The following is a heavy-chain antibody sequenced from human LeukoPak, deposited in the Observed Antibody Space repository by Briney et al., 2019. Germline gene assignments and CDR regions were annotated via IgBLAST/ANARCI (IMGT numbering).Heavy chain of an antibody. J-gene: IGHJ4*02. D-gene: IGHD6-13*01. Sequence: GSLRLSCAASGFTFCSYGMHWVRQAPGKGLEWVAVISYDGSNKYYADSVKGRFTISRDNSKNTLYLQMNSLRAEDTAVYYCASPHSRGYYWGQGTLVTVSS. CDR2: ISYDGSNK. CDR1: GFTFCSYG. CDR3: ASPHSRGYY. V-gene: IGHV3-30*03.